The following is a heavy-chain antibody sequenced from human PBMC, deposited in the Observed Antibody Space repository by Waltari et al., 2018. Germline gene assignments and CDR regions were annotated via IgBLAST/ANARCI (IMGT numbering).Heavy chain of an antibody. V-gene: IGHV1-69*08. D-gene: IGHD2-15*01. CDR3: ARRVGYCSGGSCPYYFDY. Sequence: QVQLVQSGAEVKKPGSSVKVSCKASGGTFSSYAISWVRQAPGQGLEWMGRIIPIFGTANDAQKFQGRVTITADKSTSTAYMELSSLRSEDTVVYYCARRVGYCSGGSCPYYFDYWGQGTLVTVSS. CDR1: GGTFSSYA. J-gene: IGHJ4*02. CDR2: IIPIFGTA.